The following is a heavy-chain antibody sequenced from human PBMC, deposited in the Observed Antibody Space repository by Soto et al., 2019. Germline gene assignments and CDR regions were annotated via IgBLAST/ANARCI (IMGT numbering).Heavy chain of an antibody. CDR1: GFTFSSYA. CDR2: INNNGGST. Sequence: EVQLVESGGGLVQPGGSLRLSCAASGFTFSSYAMHWVRQAPGKGLEYVSTINNNGGSTYYANSVKGRFTISRDNSKNTLYPHMGSLRAEDMAVYYCATTIAPAGGYYFDYWGQGTRVTVSS. CDR3: ATTIAPAGGYYFDY. J-gene: IGHJ4*02. D-gene: IGHD6-13*01. V-gene: IGHV3-64*01.